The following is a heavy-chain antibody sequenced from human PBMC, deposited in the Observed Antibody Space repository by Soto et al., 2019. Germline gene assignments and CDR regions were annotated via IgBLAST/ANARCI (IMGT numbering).Heavy chain of an antibody. D-gene: IGHD2-21*01. Sequence: QVHLQESGPGLVKPSETLSLTCTVSGVSIHNSHSFWAWIRQPPGKGLQFIASVYHNGGAHYNSSLKSRVTITVDTANNQVSLRMRSLTAADTAFYYCGRVVEGATRHTDPDSWGQGILVTVSS. J-gene: IGHJ5*01. V-gene: IGHV4-39*01. CDR1: GVSIHNSHSF. CDR2: VYHNGGA. CDR3: GRVVEGATRHTDPDS.